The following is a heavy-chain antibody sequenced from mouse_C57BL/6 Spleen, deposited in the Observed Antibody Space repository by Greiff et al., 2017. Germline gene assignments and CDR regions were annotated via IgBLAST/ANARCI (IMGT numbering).Heavy chain of an antibody. Sequence: VQLKESGPVLVKPGASVKMSCKASGYTFTDYYMNWVKQSHGKSLEWIGVINPYNGGTSYNQKFKGKATLTVDKSSSTAYMELNSLTSEDSAVYYCAREGIYDGYYYFDYWGQGTTLTVSS. V-gene: IGHV1-19*01. CDR1: GYTFTDYY. J-gene: IGHJ2*01. CDR3: AREGIYDGYYYFDY. CDR2: INPYNGGT. D-gene: IGHD2-3*01.